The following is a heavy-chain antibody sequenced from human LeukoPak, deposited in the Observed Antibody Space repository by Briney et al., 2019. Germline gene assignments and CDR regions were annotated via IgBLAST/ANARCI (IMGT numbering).Heavy chain of an antibody. CDR3: AKDGGYQLLSYYYFDY. CDR2: IRYDGSNK. D-gene: IGHD2-2*01. J-gene: IGHJ4*02. V-gene: IGHV3-30*02. CDR1: GFTFSSYG. Sequence: PGGSLRLSCAASGFTFSSYGMHWVRQAPGKGLEWVAFIRYDGSNKYYADSVKGRFTISRDNSKNTLYLQMNSLRAEDTAVYYCAKDGGYQLLSYYYFDYWGQGTLVTVSS.